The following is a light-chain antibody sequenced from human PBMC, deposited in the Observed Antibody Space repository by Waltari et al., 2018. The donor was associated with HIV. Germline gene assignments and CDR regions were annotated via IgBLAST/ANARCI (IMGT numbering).Light chain of an antibody. V-gene: IGLV2-11*01. CDR1: SSDVGAYDY. CDR2: DVS. Sequence: QSALTQPPSVSGSPGQSVSISCTGTSSDVGAYDYVSWYQQHPGKAPKLMIFDVSKRPSGVPDRFSGSKSDNTASLTISGLQAEDEADYYCCSYAGSDTFVLFGGGTKLTIL. CDR3: CSYAGSDTFVL. J-gene: IGLJ2*01.